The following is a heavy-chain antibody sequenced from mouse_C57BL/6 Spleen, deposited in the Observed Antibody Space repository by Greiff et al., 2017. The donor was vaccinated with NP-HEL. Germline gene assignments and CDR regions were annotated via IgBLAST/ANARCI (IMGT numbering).Heavy chain of an antibody. CDR3: TSPYYYGSSYGAWFAY. D-gene: IGHD1-1*01. CDR1: GYTFTDYE. Sequence: QVQLKQSGAELVRPGASVTLSCKASGYTFTDYEMHWVKQTPVHGLEWIGAIDPETGGTAYNQKFKGKAILTADKSSSTAYMELRSLTSEDSAVYYCTSPYYYGSSYGAWFAYWGQGTLVTVSA. J-gene: IGHJ3*01. V-gene: IGHV1-15*01. CDR2: IDPETGGT.